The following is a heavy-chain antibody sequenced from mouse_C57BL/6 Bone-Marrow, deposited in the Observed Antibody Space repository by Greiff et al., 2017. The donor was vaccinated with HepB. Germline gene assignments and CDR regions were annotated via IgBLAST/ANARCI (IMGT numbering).Heavy chain of an antibody. CDR2: IDPENGDT. CDR3: TSSYYYGSEDY. CDR1: GFNIKDDY. J-gene: IGHJ2*01. V-gene: IGHV14-4*01. D-gene: IGHD1-1*01. Sequence: VQLKQSGAELVRPGASVKLSCTASGFNIKDDYMHWVKQRPEQGLEWIGWIDPENGDTEYASKFQGKATITADTSSNTAYLQLSSLTSEDTAVYYCTSSYYYGSEDYWGQGTTLTVSS.